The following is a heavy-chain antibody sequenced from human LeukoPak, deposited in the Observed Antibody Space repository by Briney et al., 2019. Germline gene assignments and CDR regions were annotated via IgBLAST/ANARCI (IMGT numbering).Heavy chain of an antibody. D-gene: IGHD6-13*01. CDR2: INHSGST. J-gene: IGHJ4*02. V-gene: IGHV4-34*01. Sequence: SETLSLTCAVYGGSFSGYDWSWIRQPPGKGLEWIGEINHSGSTNNNPSLKSRVTISVDTSKNQFSLKLSSVTAADTAVYYCASYLAAAANRYYFDYWGQGTLVTVSS. CDR3: ASYLAAAANRYYFDY. CDR1: GGSFSGYD.